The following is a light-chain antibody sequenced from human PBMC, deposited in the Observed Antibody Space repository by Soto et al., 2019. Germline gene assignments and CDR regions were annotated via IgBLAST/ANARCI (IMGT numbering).Light chain of an antibody. CDR3: QQSYTTPIT. CDR2: AAS. Sequence: DIQMTQSPSSLSESAGDRVTITCRASQGISTYLNWYQQKPGKAPKLLIYAASSLQGGVPSRFSGSGSGTEFTLTISSLQPDDFATYYCQQSYTTPITFGQGTRLEIK. V-gene: IGKV1-39*01. J-gene: IGKJ5*01. CDR1: QGISTY.